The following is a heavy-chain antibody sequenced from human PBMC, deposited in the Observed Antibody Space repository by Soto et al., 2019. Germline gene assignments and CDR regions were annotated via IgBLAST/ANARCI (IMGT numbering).Heavy chain of an antibody. CDR1: GGSISSGDYY. J-gene: IGHJ6*02. V-gene: IGHV4-30-4*01. CDR2: IYYSGST. D-gene: IGHD3-10*01. Sequence: LSLTCTVSGGSISSGDYYWSWIRQPPGKGLEWIGYIYYSGSTYYNPSLKSRVTISVDTSKNQFSLKLSSVTAADTAVYYCASSYYYGSGSFMHLDVWGQGTTVTVSS. CDR3: ASSYYYGSGSFMHLDV.